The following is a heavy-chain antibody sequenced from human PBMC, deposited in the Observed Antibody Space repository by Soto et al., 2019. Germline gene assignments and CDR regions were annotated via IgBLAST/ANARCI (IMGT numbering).Heavy chain of an antibody. J-gene: IGHJ6*02. CDR1: GGSISSGDYY. V-gene: IGHV4-30-4*01. D-gene: IGHD3-3*02. Sequence: QVQLQESGPGLVKPSQTLSLTCTVSGGSISSGDYYWSWIRQPPGKGLEWIGYIYYSGSTYYNPSLKSRVTISVDSSKNQFSLKLSSVTAADTAVYYCARDSLLAPSGERNYYYGMDVWGQGTTVTVSS. CDR3: ARDSLLAPSGERNYYYGMDV. CDR2: IYYSGST.